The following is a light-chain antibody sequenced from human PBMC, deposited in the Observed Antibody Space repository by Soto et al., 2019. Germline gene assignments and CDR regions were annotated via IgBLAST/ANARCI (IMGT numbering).Light chain of an antibody. CDR1: QSLLYSDGNTH. J-gene: IGKJ2*01. CDR3: MQGTHWPPYT. V-gene: IGKV2-30*01. CDR2: NVS. Sequence: DVVMTQSPLSLPVTLGQPASISCRSSQSLLYSDGNTHLNWFHQRPGQSPRRLIYNVSNRDSGVPDIFSGSGSGSDFTLKISRVEAEDVGVYYCMQGTHWPPYTFGQGTKLEIK.